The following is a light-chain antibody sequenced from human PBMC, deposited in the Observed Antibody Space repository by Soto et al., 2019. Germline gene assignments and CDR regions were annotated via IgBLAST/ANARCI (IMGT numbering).Light chain of an antibody. Sequence: DIQMTQSPSTVSASEGERVTITCRASQSVGNWLAWYQHKPGKAPKLLIYDVSSLESGLPSRFSGSGSGTEFILTISSLQPDDFATYYCQHYNSYSEACGQGTKGDIK. CDR3: QHYNSYSEA. CDR1: QSVGNW. V-gene: IGKV1-5*01. J-gene: IGKJ1*01. CDR2: DVS.